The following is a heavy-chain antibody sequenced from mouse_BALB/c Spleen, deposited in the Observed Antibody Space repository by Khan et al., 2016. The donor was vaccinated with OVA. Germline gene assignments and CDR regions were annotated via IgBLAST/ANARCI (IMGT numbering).Heavy chain of an antibody. CDR1: GYSITSDYA. Sequence: EVQLQESGPGLVKPSQSLSLTCTVTGYSITSDYAWNWIRQFPGNKLEWMGYITYSGSTTYNPSFKSRTSITRDTSSDTSYLQLKSLTSEDTATYYCASELGRYNALDYWGQGTSVTVSS. J-gene: IGHJ4*01. V-gene: IGHV3-2*02. D-gene: IGHD4-1*01. CDR3: ASELGRYNALDY. CDR2: ITYSGST.